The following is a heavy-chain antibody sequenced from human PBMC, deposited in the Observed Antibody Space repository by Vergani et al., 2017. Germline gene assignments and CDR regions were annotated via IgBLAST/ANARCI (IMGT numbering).Heavy chain of an antibody. CDR1: GYTFTSYA. CDR2: INPSGGST. Sequence: QVQLVQSGSELKKPGASVKVSCKASGYTFTSYAMNWVRQAPGQGLEWMGIINPSGGSTSYAQKFQGRVTMTRDTSTSTVYMELSSLRSEDTAVYYCAREALLWFGEPTGSDYWGQGTLVTVSS. D-gene: IGHD3-10*01. V-gene: IGHV1-46*03. CDR3: AREALLWFGEPTGSDY. J-gene: IGHJ4*02.